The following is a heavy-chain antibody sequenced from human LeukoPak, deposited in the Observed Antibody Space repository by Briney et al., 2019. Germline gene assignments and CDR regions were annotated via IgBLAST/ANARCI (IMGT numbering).Heavy chain of an antibody. D-gene: IGHD1-26*01. Sequence: ASVKVSCRVSGYTLTELSMHWVRQAPGKGLEWMGGFDPEDGETIYAQKFQGRVTMTEDTSTDTAYMELSSLRSEDTAVYYCATGIGELPEDDAFDIWGQGTMVTVSS. V-gene: IGHV1-24*01. J-gene: IGHJ3*02. CDR1: GYTLTELS. CDR3: ATGIGELPEDDAFDI. CDR2: FDPEDGET.